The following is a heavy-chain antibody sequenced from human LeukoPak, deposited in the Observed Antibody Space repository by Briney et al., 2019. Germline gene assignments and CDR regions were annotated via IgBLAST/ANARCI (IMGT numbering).Heavy chain of an antibody. Sequence: ASETLSLTCTVSVGSISSSRYYWGWIPQPPGKGLEWIWSIYHSGSTYYNPSPKSPVTISVDTSKNQFSLKLSSVTAANTAGYYCARASTLYDFLDYGGKGTLVTVSS. CDR1: VGSISSSRYY. J-gene: IGHJ4*02. D-gene: IGHD3-3*01. CDR2: IYHSGST. V-gene: IGHV4-39*07. CDR3: ARASTLYDFLDY.